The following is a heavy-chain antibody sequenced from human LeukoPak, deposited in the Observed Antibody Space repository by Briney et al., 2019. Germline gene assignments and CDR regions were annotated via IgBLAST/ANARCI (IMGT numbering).Heavy chain of an antibody. V-gene: IGHV3-33*01. Sequence: GTSLRLSCAGSGFRFSSHGMHWVRLAPGKGLEWLGYIWYDGSNPDYVDPVKGRFTISRDNSKNTVYLQMNSLSAEDTAVYHCARFVGSDYTGSFDLWGQGTPVTVSS. CDR1: GFRFSSHG. D-gene: IGHD3-10*01. CDR2: IWYDGSNP. CDR3: ARFVGSDYTGSFDL. J-gene: IGHJ4*02.